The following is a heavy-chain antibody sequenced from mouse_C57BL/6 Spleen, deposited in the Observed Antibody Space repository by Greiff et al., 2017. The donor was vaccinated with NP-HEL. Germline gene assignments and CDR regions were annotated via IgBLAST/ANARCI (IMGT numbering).Heavy chain of an antibody. D-gene: IGHD1-1*01. CDR2: ISSGSSTI. V-gene: IGHV5-17*01. CDR1: GFSFSDYG. J-gene: IGHJ2*01. CDR3: ARDYYGSSPYY. Sequence: EVKLMESGGGLVKPGGSLKLSCAASGFSFSDYGMHWVRQAPEKGLEWVAYISSGSSTIYYADTVKGRFTISRDNAKNTLFLQMTSLRSEDTAMYYCARDYYGSSPYYWGQGTTLTVSS.